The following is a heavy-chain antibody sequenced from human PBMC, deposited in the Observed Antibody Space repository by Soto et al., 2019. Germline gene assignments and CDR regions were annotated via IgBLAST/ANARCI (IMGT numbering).Heavy chain of an antibody. V-gene: IGHV1-69*01. CDR2: IIPIFGTA. CDR3: ASRHMRVFGVPYYYYGMDV. Sequence: QVQLVQSGAEVKKPGSSVKVSCKASGGTFSSYAISWVRQAPGQGLEWMGGIIPIFGTAYYAQKFQGRVTITEDDSTSPAYMELSRLRSEDTAVYYCASRHMRVFGVPYYYYGMDVWGQGTTVTVSS. CDR1: GGTFSSYA. J-gene: IGHJ6*02. D-gene: IGHD3-3*01.